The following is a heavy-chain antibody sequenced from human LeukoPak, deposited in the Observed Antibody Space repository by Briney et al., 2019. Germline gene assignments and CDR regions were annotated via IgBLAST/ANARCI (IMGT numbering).Heavy chain of an antibody. CDR3: AKVHRAANWFDAFDV. D-gene: IGHD2-15*01. J-gene: IGHJ3*01. V-gene: IGHV3-7*05. Sequence: LSGGSLRLSCAASGFSFSSYWMSWVRQAPGKGLEWVANIKQDGSEKYYVDSVKGRFTISRDNAKNSLYLQMNSLRAEDTALYYCAKVHRAANWFDAFDVWGQGTMVTVSS. CDR1: GFSFSSYW. CDR2: IKQDGSEK.